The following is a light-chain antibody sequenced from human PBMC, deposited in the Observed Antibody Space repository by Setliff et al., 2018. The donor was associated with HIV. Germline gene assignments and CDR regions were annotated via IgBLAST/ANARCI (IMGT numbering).Light chain of an antibody. J-gene: IGLJ2*01. CDR2: DVS. Sequence: QSVLTQPASVSGSPGQSITISCTGTSSDVGGYYYVSWYQQHPGPDPKLMIYDVSKRPSGVSNRFSGSKSGNTASLTISGLPAGDEADYYCSSYTTSSTLVFGGGTKVTVL. V-gene: IGLV2-14*03. CDR1: SSDVGGYYY. CDR3: SSYTTSSTLV.